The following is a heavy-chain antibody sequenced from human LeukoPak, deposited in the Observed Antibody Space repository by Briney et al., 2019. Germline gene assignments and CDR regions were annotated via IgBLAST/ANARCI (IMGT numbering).Heavy chain of an antibody. D-gene: IGHD3-10*01. Sequence: GGSLRLSCAFSGLTFSSYAMTWVRQAPGKGLEWVSAVSGGGGSTYYADSVRGRFTISRDNSKNTLYLQMNSLKAEDTAVYYCASDGAKFGALTHYYYYMDVWGKGTTVTVSS. J-gene: IGHJ6*03. CDR1: GLTFSSYA. CDR2: VSGGGGST. V-gene: IGHV3-23*01. CDR3: ASDGAKFGALTHYYYYMDV.